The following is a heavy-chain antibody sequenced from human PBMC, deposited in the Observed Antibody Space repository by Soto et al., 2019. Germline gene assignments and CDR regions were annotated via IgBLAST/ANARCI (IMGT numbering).Heavy chain of an antibody. CDR1: GGTFSSYA. V-gene: IGHV1-69*12. J-gene: IGHJ4*02. CDR2: IIPIFGTA. CDR3: ACPPVSSSWYEYYFDY. D-gene: IGHD6-13*01. Sequence: QVQLVQSGAEVKKPGSSVKVSCKASGGTFSSYAISWVRQAPGQGLEWMGGIIPIFGTANYAQKFQGRVTMTADESTSTAYMELSSLRSEDTAVYYRACPPVSSSWYEYYFDYWGQGTLVTVSS.